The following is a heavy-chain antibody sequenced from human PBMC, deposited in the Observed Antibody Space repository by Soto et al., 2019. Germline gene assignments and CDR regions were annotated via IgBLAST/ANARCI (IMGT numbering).Heavy chain of an antibody. Sequence: TLSLTCTVSGGSISSGGYYWSLIRQHPGKGLEWIGYIYYSGSTYYNPSLKSRVTISVDTSKNQFSLKLSSVTAAETAVYYCARVRKKWEPLVQSYWFDPWGQGTMVTVSS. CDR1: GGSISSGGYY. D-gene: IGHD1-26*01. CDR3: ARVRKKWEPLVQSYWFDP. V-gene: IGHV4-31*03. J-gene: IGHJ5*02. CDR2: IYYSGST.